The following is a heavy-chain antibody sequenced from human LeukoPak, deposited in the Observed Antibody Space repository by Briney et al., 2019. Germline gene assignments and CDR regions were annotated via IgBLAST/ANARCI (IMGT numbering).Heavy chain of an antibody. J-gene: IGHJ2*01. D-gene: IGHD6-6*01. CDR1: GGSISSYS. CDR2: IYTSGST. V-gene: IGHV4-4*07. CDR3: ARNPGRVYWYFDL. Sequence: KPSETLSRTCTVSGGSISSYSWSWIRQPAGKGLEWIGRIYTSGSTNYNPSLKSRVTMLVDTSKNQFSLKLSSVTAADTAVYYYARNPGRVYWYFDLWGRGTLVTVSS.